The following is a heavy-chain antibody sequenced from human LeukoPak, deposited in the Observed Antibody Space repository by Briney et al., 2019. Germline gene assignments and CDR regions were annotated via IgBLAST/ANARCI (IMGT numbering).Heavy chain of an antibody. D-gene: IGHD3-22*01. V-gene: IGHV3-20*04. CDR1: GFKFDDYG. CDR3: AGYYYDSSRGFDL. Sequence: PGGSLRLSCAASGFKFDDYGMSWVRQAPGKGLEWVCDINWNGAWTGYADSVKGRFTISRDNAKNSLYLQMNSLRAEDTALYSCAGYYYDSSRGFDLWGQGTLVTVSA. CDR2: INWNGAWT. J-gene: IGHJ5*02.